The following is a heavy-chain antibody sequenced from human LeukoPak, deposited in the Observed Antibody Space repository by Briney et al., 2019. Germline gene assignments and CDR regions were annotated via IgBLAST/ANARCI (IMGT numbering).Heavy chain of an antibody. D-gene: IGHD2-21*01. Sequence: PGGSLRLSCAASGFTFSSYGMHWVRQAPGKGLEWVAFIRYDGSNKYYADSVKGRFTISRDNSKNTLYLQMNSLRAEDTAVYYCAKELEAYCGGDCYSNLDYWGQGTLVTVSS. CDR2: IRYDGSNK. J-gene: IGHJ4*02. CDR1: GFTFSSYG. CDR3: AKELEAYCGGDCYSNLDY. V-gene: IGHV3-30*02.